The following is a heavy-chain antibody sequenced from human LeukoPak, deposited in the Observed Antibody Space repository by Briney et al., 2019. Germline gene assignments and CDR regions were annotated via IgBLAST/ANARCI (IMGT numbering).Heavy chain of an antibody. Sequence: SETLSLTCAVCGGSFSGYYWSWMPQSTGKGLVWLGEINHSGSTNYNTSLKSRVTISVEPSKNQFSLKLSSVTAADTAVYYCARAAHTMIVVVINSLGAFDIWGQGTMVTVSS. V-gene: IGHV4-34*01. CDR2: INHSGST. CDR3: ARAAHTMIVVVINSLGAFDI. CDR1: GGSFSGYY. J-gene: IGHJ3*02. D-gene: IGHD3-22*01.